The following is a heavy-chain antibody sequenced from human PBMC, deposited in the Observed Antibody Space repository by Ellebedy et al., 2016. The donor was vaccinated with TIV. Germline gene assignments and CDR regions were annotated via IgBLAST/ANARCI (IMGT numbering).Heavy chain of an antibody. D-gene: IGHD1-26*01. CDR3: ARRTDSGSYYDYFNS. CDR2: VYDTGST. V-gene: IGHV4-4*02. J-gene: IGHJ4*02. CDR1: GDYITRSNW. Sequence: SETLSLTCGVSGDYITRSNWWSWVRQPPGKGLEWIGEVYDTGSTNYNPSLTSRVTISVDTSRNQFSLHLTSVTAADTAVYYGARRTDSGSYYDYFNSWGQGTLVTVSS.